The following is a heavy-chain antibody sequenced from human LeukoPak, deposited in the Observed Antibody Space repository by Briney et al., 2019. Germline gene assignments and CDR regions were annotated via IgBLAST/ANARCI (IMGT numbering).Heavy chain of an antibody. Sequence: SETLSLTCTVSGGSITSGTYHWGWIRQPPGKGLEWIGSVYFDGGTHYKPSLQSRVTISVDTSKNQFSLRLSSVTAADTALYYCARDHYYDGRGRFDPWGQGTLVTVSS. CDR1: GGSITSGTYH. CDR3: ARDHYYDGRGRFDP. J-gene: IGHJ5*02. D-gene: IGHD3-16*01. V-gene: IGHV4-39*07. CDR2: VYFDGGT.